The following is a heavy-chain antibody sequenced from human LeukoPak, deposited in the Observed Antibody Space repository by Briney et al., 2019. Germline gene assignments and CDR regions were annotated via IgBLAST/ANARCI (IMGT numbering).Heavy chain of an antibody. J-gene: IGHJ4*02. CDR3: SRHAAVRGPKTQDIVVVPGSNSPWFDY. D-gene: IGHD2-2*01. Sequence: SETLSLTCTVSGYSISSGYYWGWIRPPPGKGLEWIGSMYHSGSTYHNPSLKSRVTILVDTSKNQFSLKLSSVTAADTAVYYWSRHAAVRGPKTQDIVVVPGSNSPWFDYWGQGTLVTVSS. CDR1: GYSISSGYY. CDR2: MYHSGST. V-gene: IGHV4-38-2*02.